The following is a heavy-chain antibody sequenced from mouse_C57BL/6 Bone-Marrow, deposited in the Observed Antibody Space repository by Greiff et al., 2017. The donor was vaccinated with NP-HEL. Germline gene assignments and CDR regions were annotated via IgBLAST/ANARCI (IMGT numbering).Heavy chain of an antibody. D-gene: IGHD2-1*01. V-gene: IGHV1-63*01. CDR1: GYTFTNYW. CDR3: ARSSGYGNHYYAMDY. J-gene: IGHJ4*01. Sequence: VQLQQSGAELVRPGTSVKMSCKASGYTFTNYWIGWAKQRPGHGLEWIGDIYPGGGYTNYNEKFKGKATLTADKSYSTAYMQFSSLTSEDSAIYYCARSSGYGNHYYAMDYWGQGTSVTVSS. CDR2: IYPGGGYT.